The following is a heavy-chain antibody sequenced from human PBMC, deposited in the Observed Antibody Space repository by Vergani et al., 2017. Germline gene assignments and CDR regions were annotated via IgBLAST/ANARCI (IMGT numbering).Heavy chain of an antibody. D-gene: IGHD2-2*01. CDR2: ISYDGSNK. J-gene: IGHJ6*02. V-gene: IGHV3-30*18. CDR3: AKDATSIVVVPAAMVGMDV. Sequence: QVQLVESGGGVVQPGRSLRLSCAASGFTFSSYGMHWVRPAPGKGLEWVAVISYDGSNKYYADSVKGRFTISRDNSKNTLYLQMNSLRAEDTAVYYCAKDATSIVVVPAAMVGMDVWGQGTTVTVSS. CDR1: GFTFSSYG.